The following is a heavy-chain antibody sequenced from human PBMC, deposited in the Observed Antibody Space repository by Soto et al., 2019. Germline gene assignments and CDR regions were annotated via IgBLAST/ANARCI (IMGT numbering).Heavy chain of an antibody. CDR2: IYSSGTT. D-gene: IGHD5-18*01. CDR1: GGSINTYY. J-gene: IGHJ6*02. CDR3: ARVPQRGYSLYSGILDV. Sequence: AETLSLTCTVSGGSINTYYWNWIRQPAGKGLEWIGRIYSSGTTSYSPSLKSRVTMSVDTSKSQFSLKLSSVTAADTAVYYRARVPQRGYSLYSGILDVWGQGSTLTVSS. V-gene: IGHV4-4*07.